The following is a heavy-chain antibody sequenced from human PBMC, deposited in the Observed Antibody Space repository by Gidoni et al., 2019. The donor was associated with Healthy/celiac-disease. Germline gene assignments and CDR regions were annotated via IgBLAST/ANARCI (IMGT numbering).Heavy chain of an antibody. CDR3: ARESLLWFGESGYNWFDP. J-gene: IGHJ5*02. Sequence: QVQLQESGPGLVKPSETLSLTCTVSGGSISHYYWSWIRQPAGKGLEWIGRIYTSGSTNYNPSLKSRVTMSVDTSKNQFSLKLSSVTAADTAVYYCARESLLWFGESGYNWFDPWGQGTLVTVSS. CDR2: IYTSGST. D-gene: IGHD3-10*01. V-gene: IGHV4-4*07. CDR1: GGSISHYY.